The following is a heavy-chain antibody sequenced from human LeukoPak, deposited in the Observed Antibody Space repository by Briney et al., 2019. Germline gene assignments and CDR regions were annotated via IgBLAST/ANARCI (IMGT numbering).Heavy chain of an antibody. J-gene: IGHJ4*02. D-gene: IGHD6-13*01. Sequence: ASVKVSCKASGCTFTSYGISWVRQAPGQGLEWMGWISAYNGNTNYAQKLQGRVTMTTDTSTSTAYMELRSLRSDDTAVYYCARPIRDIAAAADFDYWGQGTLVTVSS. V-gene: IGHV1-18*01. CDR1: GCTFTSYG. CDR3: ARPIRDIAAAADFDY. CDR2: ISAYNGNT.